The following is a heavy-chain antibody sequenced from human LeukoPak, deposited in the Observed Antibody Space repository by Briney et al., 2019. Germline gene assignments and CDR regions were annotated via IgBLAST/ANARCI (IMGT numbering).Heavy chain of an antibody. D-gene: IGHD3/OR15-3a*01. CDR2: ISYDGSNK. CDR3: AKVDREYYYYYGMDV. V-gene: IGHV3-30*18. CDR1: GFTFSSYG. J-gene: IGHJ6*04. Sequence: GRSLRLSCAASGFTFSSYGMHWVRQAPDKGLEWVAVISYDGSNKYYADSVKGRFTISRDNSKNTLYLQMNSLRAEDTAVYYCAKVDREYYYYYGMDVWGKGTTVTVSS.